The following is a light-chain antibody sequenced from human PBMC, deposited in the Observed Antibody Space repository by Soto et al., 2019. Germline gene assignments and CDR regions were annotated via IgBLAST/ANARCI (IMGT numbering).Light chain of an antibody. CDR1: SSDVGGYNY. CDR2: EVS. V-gene: IGLV2-14*01. CDR3: SSYTSSSPPYVV. Sequence: QSALTQPASVSGSPGQSITISCTGTSSDVGGYNYVSWYQQHPGKAPKLMIYEVSNRPSGVSNRFSGSKSGNTASLTISGLQAEDEADYSCSSYTSSSPPYVVFGGGTKLTVL. J-gene: IGLJ2*01.